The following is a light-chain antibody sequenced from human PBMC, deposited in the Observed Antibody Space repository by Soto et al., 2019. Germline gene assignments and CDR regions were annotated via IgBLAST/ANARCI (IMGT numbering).Light chain of an antibody. CDR1: QSISSF. CDR2: DAS. J-gene: IGKJ1*01. Sequence: EIVLTQSPATLSSSPGERATLSCRASQSISSFLAWYQQKPGQAPRLLIYDASNRASGIPARFSGSGSGTDFTLTVSSLEPDDFAIYYCQQRSNWSWTFGQGTKVEIK. V-gene: IGKV3-11*01. CDR3: QQRSNWSWT.